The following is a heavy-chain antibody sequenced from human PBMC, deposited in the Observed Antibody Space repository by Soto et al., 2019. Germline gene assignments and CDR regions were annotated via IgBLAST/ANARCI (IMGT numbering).Heavy chain of an antibody. CDR2: ISGSGGST. CDR1: GFTFSSYA. CDR3: AKRGAATDYMDV. J-gene: IGHJ6*03. D-gene: IGHD6-13*01. Sequence: EVQLLESGGGLVQPGGSLRLSCAASGFTFSSYAMSWVRQAPGKGLEWVSAISGSGGSTYYADSVKGRYTISRHKSKNPIYVEMNTLNSEDTAVYCCAKRGAATDYMDVWGKGTTVTVSS. V-gene: IGHV3-23*01.